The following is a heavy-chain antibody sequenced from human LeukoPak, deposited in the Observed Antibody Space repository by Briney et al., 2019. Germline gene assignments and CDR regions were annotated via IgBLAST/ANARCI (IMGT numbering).Heavy chain of an antibody. D-gene: IGHD1-14*01. CDR3: ARHWVRNLYYYYYMDV. J-gene: IGHJ6*03. Sequence: SETLSLTCIVSGGSISSNNYYWGWIRQPPGKGLEYIGSIYYTGSTYYNPSLKSRVTISVDTSKAQFSLRLTSVTAADTAVYYCARHWVRNLYYYYYMDVWGKGTTVTVSS. CDR2: IYYTGST. V-gene: IGHV4-39*01. CDR1: GGSISSNNYY.